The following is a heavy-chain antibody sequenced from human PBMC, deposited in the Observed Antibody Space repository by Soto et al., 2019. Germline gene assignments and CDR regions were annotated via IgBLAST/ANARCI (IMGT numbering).Heavy chain of an antibody. J-gene: IGHJ4*02. CDR2: IYHSGST. Sequence: SETLSLTCAVSGGSISSGGYSWSWIRQPPGKGLEWIGYIYHSGSTNYNPSLKSRVTISVDTSKNQFSLKLSPVTAADTAVYYCARSVYSSGCDYWGQGTLVTVSS. V-gene: IGHV4-30-2*01. CDR3: ARSVYSSGCDY. D-gene: IGHD6-19*01. CDR1: GGSISSGGYS.